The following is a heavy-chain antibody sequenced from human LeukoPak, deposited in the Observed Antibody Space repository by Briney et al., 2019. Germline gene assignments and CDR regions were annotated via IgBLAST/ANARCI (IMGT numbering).Heavy chain of an antibody. CDR1: GYAFTSYD. CDR3: ARGRTDCNNGVCYSNYYYMDV. Sequence: ASVKVSCKTSGYAFTSYDINWVRQPPGQGLEWMGWMNPNTGHTGDAEQFQGRVTMTRNTSISTAYMELSSLKSEDTATYYCARGRTDCNNGVCYSNYYYMDVWGKGTTVTVSS. D-gene: IGHD2-8*01. V-gene: IGHV1-8*01. J-gene: IGHJ6*03. CDR2: MNPNTGHT.